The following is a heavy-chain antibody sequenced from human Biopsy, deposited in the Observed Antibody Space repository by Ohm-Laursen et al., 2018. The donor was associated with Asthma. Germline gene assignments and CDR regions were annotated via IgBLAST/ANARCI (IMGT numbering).Heavy chain of an antibody. J-gene: IGHJ6*02. CDR3: ARGYSGSDRIVYYYSGLEV. CDR2: LIPVLGTP. V-gene: IGHV1-69*01. D-gene: IGHD5-12*01. Sequence: SSVKVSCKASGDSFSNYAISWVRQAPGQGLEWMGGLIPVLGTPDHAQMFEGRITITADESTSTAYMELSSLSSEDTAVYYCARGYSGSDRIVYYYSGLEVWGQGTTVTVSS. CDR1: GDSFSNYA.